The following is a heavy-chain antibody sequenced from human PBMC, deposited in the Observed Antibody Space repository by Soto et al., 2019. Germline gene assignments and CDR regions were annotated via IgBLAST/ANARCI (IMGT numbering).Heavy chain of an antibody. CDR1: GFTFSDYY. D-gene: IGHD5-18*01. Sequence: QVQLVESGGGLVKPGGSLRLSCAASGFTFSDYYMSWIRQAPGKGLEWVSYISSSSSYTNYADSVKGRFTISRDNAKNSLYLQMNSLRAEDTAVYYCARDQAAMVPYYYYGMDVWGQGTTVTVSS. J-gene: IGHJ6*02. CDR3: ARDQAAMVPYYYYGMDV. CDR2: ISSSSSYT. V-gene: IGHV3-11*06.